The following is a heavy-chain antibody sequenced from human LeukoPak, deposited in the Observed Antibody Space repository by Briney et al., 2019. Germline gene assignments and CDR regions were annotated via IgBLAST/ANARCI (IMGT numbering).Heavy chain of an antibody. CDR3: AFEVLTSGWVS. CDR1: GYTFTGYY. D-gene: IGHD6-19*01. Sequence: ASVKVSCKASGYTFTGYYLHWVRQAPGQGLDWMGRVNPNTGYTDYAQKFQGRVAMTRDTSITTAYMELSKLTSDDAAVYYCAFEVLTSGWVSWGQGTLVTVSS. J-gene: IGHJ5*02. CDR2: VNPNTGYT. V-gene: IGHV1-2*06.